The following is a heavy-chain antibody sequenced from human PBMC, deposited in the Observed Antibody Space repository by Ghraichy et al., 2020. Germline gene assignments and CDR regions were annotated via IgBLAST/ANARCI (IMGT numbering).Heavy chain of an antibody. Sequence: GGSLRLSCAASGFTFSDYSMNWVRQAPGKGLEWVSSISSSSGYIYYADSLKGRFTISRDNAKNSLYLQMNSLRADDTAVYYCARKVAAIKGASDYWGQGTLVTVSS. D-gene: IGHD2-21*02. CDR1: GFTFSDYS. CDR2: ISSSSGYI. J-gene: IGHJ4*02. CDR3: ARKVAAIKGASDY. V-gene: IGHV3-21*01.